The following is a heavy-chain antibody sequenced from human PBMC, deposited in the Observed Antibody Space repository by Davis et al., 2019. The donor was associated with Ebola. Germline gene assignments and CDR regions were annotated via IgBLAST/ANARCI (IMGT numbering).Heavy chain of an antibody. V-gene: IGHV3-11*01. CDR1: GFTFSDYY. Sequence: PGGSLRLSCAASGFTFSDYYMSWIRQAPGKGLEWVSYISSSGSTIYYADSVKGRFTISRDNAKNSLYLQMNSLRAEDTAVYYCAGSSSFVYYYYGMDVWGQGTTVTVSS. J-gene: IGHJ6*02. CDR2: ISSSGSTI. D-gene: IGHD6-6*01. CDR3: AGSSSFVYYYYGMDV.